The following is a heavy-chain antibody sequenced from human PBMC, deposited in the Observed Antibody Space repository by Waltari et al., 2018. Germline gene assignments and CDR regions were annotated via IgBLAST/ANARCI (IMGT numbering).Heavy chain of an antibody. Sequence: EVQLVESGGGLVQPGGSLRLSCAASGFTFISPWMPWVRQAPGKGLVWVSRINGDGSSTSYADSVKGRFTISRDNAKNTLYLQMNNLRAEDTAVYYCARVGIRGSGYYRGVDFWGQGTLVTVSS. J-gene: IGHJ4*02. D-gene: IGHD3-22*01. CDR2: INGDGSST. CDR3: ARVGIRGSGYYRGVDF. V-gene: IGHV3-74*01. CDR1: GFTFISPW.